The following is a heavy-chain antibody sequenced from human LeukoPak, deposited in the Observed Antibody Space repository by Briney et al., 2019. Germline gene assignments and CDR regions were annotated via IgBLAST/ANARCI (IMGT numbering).Heavy chain of an antibody. D-gene: IGHD3-10*01. CDR1: GGSFSGYY. J-gene: IGHJ6*03. CDR3: ARATMVRGAPFYYYYMDV. CDR2: INHSGST. Sequence: SETLSLTCAVYGGSFSGYYWSWIRQPPGKGLEWIGEINHSGSTNYNPSLKSRVTISVDTSKNQFSLKQSSVTAADTAVYYCARATMVRGAPFYYYYMDVWGKGTTVTISS. V-gene: IGHV4-34*01.